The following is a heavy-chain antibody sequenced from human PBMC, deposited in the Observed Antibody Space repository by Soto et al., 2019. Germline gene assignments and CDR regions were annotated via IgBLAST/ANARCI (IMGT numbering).Heavy chain of an antibody. Sequence: ASVKVSCQASGYTFTSYYMHWVRQAPGQGLEWMGVIEPSGGSKSYTQKFQDRITMTRDTSTSTVYMELSSLRSEDTAVYYCARSTMTFYYFDFWSQGTLVTVSS. CDR1: GYTFTSYY. V-gene: IGHV1-46*01. CDR3: ARSTMTFYYFDF. J-gene: IGHJ4*02. CDR2: IEPSGGSK. D-gene: IGHD4-17*01.